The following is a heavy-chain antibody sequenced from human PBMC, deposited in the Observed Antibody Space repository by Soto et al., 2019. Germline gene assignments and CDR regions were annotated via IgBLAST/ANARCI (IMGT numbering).Heavy chain of an antibody. J-gene: IGHJ6*02. Sequence: GGSLRLSCAASGFTFSSYGMHWVRQAPGKGLEWVAVISYDGSNKYYADSVKGRFTISRDNSKNTLYLQMNSLRAEDTAVYYCAKDLLTMVRGVQTYYYYYGMDVWGQGTTVTAP. CDR2: ISYDGSNK. CDR3: AKDLLTMVRGVQTYYYYYGMDV. CDR1: GFTFSSYG. V-gene: IGHV3-30*18. D-gene: IGHD3-10*01.